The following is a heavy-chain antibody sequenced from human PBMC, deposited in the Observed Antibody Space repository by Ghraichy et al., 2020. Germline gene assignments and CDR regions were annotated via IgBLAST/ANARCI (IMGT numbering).Heavy chain of an antibody. CDR1: GGSISSYY. J-gene: IGHJ5*02. CDR3: ATQWELGGFDP. D-gene: IGHD1-26*01. Sequence: SETLSLTCTVSGGSISSYYWSWIRQPPGKGLEWIGYIYYSGSTNYNPSLKSRVTISVDTSKNQFSLKLSSVTAADTAVYYCATQWELGGFDPWGQGTLVTVSS. CDR2: IYYSGST. V-gene: IGHV4-59*01.